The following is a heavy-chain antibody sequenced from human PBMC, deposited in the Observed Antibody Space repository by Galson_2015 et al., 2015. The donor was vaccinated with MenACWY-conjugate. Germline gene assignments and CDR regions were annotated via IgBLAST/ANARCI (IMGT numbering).Heavy chain of an antibody. CDR1: GYTLISYG. CDR3: ARCSSLYDYFDS. V-gene: IGHV1-18*01. Sequence: SVKVSCKASGYTLISYGTTWVRQAPGQGLEWMGRIRVSNGDTKFAQSFQDRVSMIADTSTDTAYMELRNLRSDDTALYYCARCSSLYDYFDSWGQGTLVTVSS. J-gene: IGHJ4*02. D-gene: IGHD6-19*01. CDR2: IRVSNGDT.